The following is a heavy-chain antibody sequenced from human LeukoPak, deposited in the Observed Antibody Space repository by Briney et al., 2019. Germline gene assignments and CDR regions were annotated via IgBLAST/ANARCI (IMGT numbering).Heavy chain of an antibody. CDR3: ARVGLDYYGMDV. CDR1: GGSISSGDYY. D-gene: IGHD3-16*01. Sequence: PSETLSLTCTVSGGSISSGDYYWSWIRQPPGKGLEWIGYIYYSGSTYYNPSLKSRVTISVDTSKNQFSLKLSSVTAADTAVYYCARVGLDYYGMDVWGKGPRSPSPQ. CDR2: IYYSGST. J-gene: IGHJ6*01. V-gene: IGHV4-30-4*01.